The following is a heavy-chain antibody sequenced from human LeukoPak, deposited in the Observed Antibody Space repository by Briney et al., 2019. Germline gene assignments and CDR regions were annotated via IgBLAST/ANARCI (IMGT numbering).Heavy chain of an antibody. CDR1: GYTFTSYD. V-gene: IGHV1-8*03. D-gene: IGHD5-18*01. CDR2: MNPNRGNT. J-gene: IGHJ4*02. Sequence: ASVKVSCKASGYTFTSYDINWVRQPTGQGLEWMGWMNPNRGNTGYAQKFQGRVTITMNTSISTAYMELSSLRSEDTAVYYCARGLKYSYGPGHVYFDYWGQGTLVTVSS. CDR3: ARGLKYSYGPGHVYFDY.